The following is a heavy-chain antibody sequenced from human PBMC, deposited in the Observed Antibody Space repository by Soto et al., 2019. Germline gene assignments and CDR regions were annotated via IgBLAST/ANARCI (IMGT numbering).Heavy chain of an antibody. V-gene: IGHV5-51*01. J-gene: IGHJ5*02. CDR2: IYPGYSDT. CDR3: ATQTGTTSRWFDP. Sequence: EXLKSSCKCSGYXFTRYLMVWVRQMPGKGLEFMGIIYPGYSDTRYSPSFQVQVTISADKSIRTSYLQWSRLKASDTAMYYCATQTGTTSRWFDPWGQGTLGTVSS. CDR1: GYXFTRYL. D-gene: IGHD1-7*01.